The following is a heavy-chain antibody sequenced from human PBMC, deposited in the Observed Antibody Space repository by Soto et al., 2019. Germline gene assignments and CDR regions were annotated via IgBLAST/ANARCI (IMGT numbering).Heavy chain of an antibody. CDR3: ARGRYCLTGRCFPNWLDF. CDR1: GDSISTVDYF. CDR2: IYKSATT. J-gene: IGHJ5*01. Sequence: SETLSLTCSVSGDSISTVDYFWAWIRQPPGQALEYIGYIYKSATTYYNPSFESRVAISLDTSKSQFSLNVTSVTAADTAVYFCARGRYCLTGRCFPNWLDFWGREPWSPSPQ. D-gene: IGHD2-15*01. V-gene: IGHV4-30-4*01.